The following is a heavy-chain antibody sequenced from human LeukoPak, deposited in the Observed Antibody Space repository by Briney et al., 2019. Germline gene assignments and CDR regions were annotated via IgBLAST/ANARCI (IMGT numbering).Heavy chain of an antibody. CDR1: GGSISRSTYY. CDR2: MYYSGNT. D-gene: IGHD3-22*01. V-gene: IGHV4-39*01. Sequence: PSQTLSLTCTVSGGSISRSTYYWGWIRQPPGNGLEWIGSMYYSGNTYYNPSLKSPVTISVDTSKNQFSLKLSSVTAADTALYSCARHDSSGPYNAFDIWGQGTMVTVSS. CDR3: ARHDSSGPYNAFDI. J-gene: IGHJ3*02.